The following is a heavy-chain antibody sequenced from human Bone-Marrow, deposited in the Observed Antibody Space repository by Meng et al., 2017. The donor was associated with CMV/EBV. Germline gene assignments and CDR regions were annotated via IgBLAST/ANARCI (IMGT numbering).Heavy chain of an antibody. V-gene: IGHV1-46*01. D-gene: IGHD3-22*01. CDR3: ARDRPNYYDSTLNWFDP. Sequence: QVQLVQSGAEVKKPGASVKVSCKASGYTFTSYYMHWVRQAPGQGLEWMGIINPSGGSTSYAQKFQGRVTMTRDTSTSTVYMELSSLRSEDTAVYYCARDRPNYYDSTLNWFDPWGQGTLVTVSS. CDR1: GYTFTSYY. J-gene: IGHJ5*02. CDR2: INPSGGST.